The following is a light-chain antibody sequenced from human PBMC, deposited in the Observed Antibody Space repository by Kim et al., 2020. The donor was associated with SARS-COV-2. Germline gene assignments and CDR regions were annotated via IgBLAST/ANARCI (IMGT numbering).Light chain of an antibody. CDR3: QIYDDSPPNT. CDR1: QRVRDNF. Sequence: VLTQSPDTLSLSPGDRGTLSCRASQRVRDNFLAWYQQKPGQAPRLLIYAASSRAGGVPDRFSGSGSGTDFTLTIDRLEPEDLAVYYCQIYDDSPPNTCGQGTKLEI. V-gene: IGKV3-20*01. J-gene: IGKJ2*01. CDR2: AAS.